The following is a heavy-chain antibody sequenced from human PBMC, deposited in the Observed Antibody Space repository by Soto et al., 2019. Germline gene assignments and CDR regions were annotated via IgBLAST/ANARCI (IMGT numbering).Heavy chain of an antibody. CDR1: GGSISSSSYY. Sequence: SETLSLTCTVSGGSISSSSYYWGWIRQPPGKGLEWIGSIYYSGSTYYNPSLKSRVTISVDTSKNQFSLKLSSVTAADTAVYYCARCRYFGPNDYWGQGTLVTVSS. J-gene: IGHJ4*02. CDR3: ARCRYFGPNDY. V-gene: IGHV4-39*01. D-gene: IGHD1-1*01. CDR2: IYYSGST.